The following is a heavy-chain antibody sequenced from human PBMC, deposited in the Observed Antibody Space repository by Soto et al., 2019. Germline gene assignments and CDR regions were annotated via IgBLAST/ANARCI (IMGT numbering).Heavy chain of an antibody. J-gene: IGHJ4*02. CDR2: IPDDGSNK. D-gene: IGHD1-1*01. Sequence: QVQLVESGGGVVQPGRSLRLSCAASGFTFSSYAMHWVRQAPGKGLEWVAVIPDDGSNKYYADSVKGRFTISRDNPKNTLYLQMNSLRPEDTAVYYCASSFAGTTGTGIDYWGQGTLVAVSS. V-gene: IGHV3-30-3*01. CDR3: ASSFAGTTGTGIDY. CDR1: GFTFSSYA.